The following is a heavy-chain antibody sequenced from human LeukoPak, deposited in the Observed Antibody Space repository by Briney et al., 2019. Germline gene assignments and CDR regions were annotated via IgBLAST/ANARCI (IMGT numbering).Heavy chain of an antibody. CDR1: GFTFSSYG. CDR3: ARDFVAAPTV. D-gene: IGHD6-13*01. CDR2: IWYDGSNK. V-gene: IGHV3-33*01. Sequence: GGSLRLSCAASGFTFSSYGMHWVRQAPGKGLEWVALIWYDGSNKYYADSVRGRFTISRDNSKNTLYLQMHSLRAEDTAVYYCARDFVAAPTVWGQGTTVTVSS. J-gene: IGHJ6*02.